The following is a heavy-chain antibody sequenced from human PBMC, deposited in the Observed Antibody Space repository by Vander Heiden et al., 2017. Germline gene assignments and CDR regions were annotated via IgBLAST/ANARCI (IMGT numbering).Heavy chain of an antibody. CDR3: ARAPDDYGAGKYGMDV. J-gene: IGHJ6*02. Sequence: QLVHSGAEVNNPGPSVKVSCQASGYPFTSYNMHWVRQAAGQGLEWMGIINASGGSKSYAQKFQGRVTMTRDTSTSTGDLELSSMGSEEMAVYYCARAPDDYGAGKYGMDVWGQGTTGTVCS. CDR1: GYPFTSYN. V-gene: IGHV1-46*01. CDR2: INASGGSK. D-gene: IGHD3-10*01.